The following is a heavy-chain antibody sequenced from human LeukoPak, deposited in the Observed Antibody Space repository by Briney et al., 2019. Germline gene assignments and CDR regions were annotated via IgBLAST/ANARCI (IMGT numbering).Heavy chain of an antibody. J-gene: IGHJ4*02. CDR2: LYTDGST. CDR1: GDSISSYY. D-gene: IGHD3-22*01. V-gene: IGHV4-4*07. CDR3: VRDRYYYDNNYGPAFDY. Sequence: SETLSLTSTVSGDSISSYYWSWVRQPAGKGLEWIGRLYTDGSTNYNPFLKSRVTMSVDTSKNQFSLKLSSVTTADTAVYFCVRDRYYYDNNYGPAFDYWGQGILITVS.